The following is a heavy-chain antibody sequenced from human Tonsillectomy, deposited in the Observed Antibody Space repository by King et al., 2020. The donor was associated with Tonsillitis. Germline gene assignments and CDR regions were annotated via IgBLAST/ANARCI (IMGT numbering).Heavy chain of an antibody. CDR3: ARGAVYSRVYAY. V-gene: IGHV3-53*01. D-gene: IGHD2/OR15-2a*01. Sequence: VQLVESGGGLIQPGGSLRLSCAASGFTVSSNYMSWVRQAPGQGLEWVSVIYSGGDTYYADSVKGRFTISRDNSNNTLYLQMNSLRADDTAVYFCARGAVYSRVYAYWGQGTLVTVSS. CDR1: GFTVSSNY. CDR2: IYSGGDT. J-gene: IGHJ4*02.